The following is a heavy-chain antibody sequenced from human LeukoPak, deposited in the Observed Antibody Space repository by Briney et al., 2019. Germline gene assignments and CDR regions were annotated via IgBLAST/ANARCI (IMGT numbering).Heavy chain of an antibody. CDR1: GFTFSSYA. CDR2: ISSNGGST. V-gene: IGHV3-64D*06. CDR3: VKSMSHHYDSSGYYPNDAFDI. Sequence: PGGSLRLSCSASGFTFSSYAMHWVRQAPGKGLEYVSAISSNGGSTYYADSVKGRFTISRDNSKNTLYLQMSSLRAEDTAVYYCVKSMSHHYDSSGYYPNDAFDIWGQGTMVTVSS. J-gene: IGHJ3*02. D-gene: IGHD3-22*01.